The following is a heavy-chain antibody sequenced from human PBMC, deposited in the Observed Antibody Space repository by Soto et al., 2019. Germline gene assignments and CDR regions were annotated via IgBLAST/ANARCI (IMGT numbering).Heavy chain of an antibody. Sequence: QVQLQQWGAGLLKPSETLSLTCAVYGGSFSGYYWSWIRQPPGKGLEWIGEINHSGSTNYNPSLKSLVSISVDTSKNQFSLKLSSVTAADTAVSYCARGDAAAASVPFDPWGQGTLVTVSS. J-gene: IGHJ5*02. CDR2: INHSGST. D-gene: IGHD2-2*01. V-gene: IGHV4-34*01. CDR1: GGSFSGYY. CDR3: ARGDAAAASVPFDP.